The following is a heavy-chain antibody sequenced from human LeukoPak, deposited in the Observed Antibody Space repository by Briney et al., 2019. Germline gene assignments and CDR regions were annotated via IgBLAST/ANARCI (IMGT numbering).Heavy chain of an antibody. J-gene: IGHJ4*02. CDR1: GYTFTNYW. V-gene: IGHV5-51*01. CDR2: IYPGVSAT. CDR3: ARRLVGASATYFDY. Sequence: GESLKISCQVSGYTFTNYWIGWARQMSGKGLDWIGTIYPGVSATRYSPSFQGQVLISVAKSSNTTFLQWSRRKATTTPMYSFARRLVGASATYFDYWGQGTLVSVSS. D-gene: IGHD1-26*01.